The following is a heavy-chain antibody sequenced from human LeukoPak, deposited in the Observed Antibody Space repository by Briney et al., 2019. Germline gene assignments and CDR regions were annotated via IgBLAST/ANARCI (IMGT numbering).Heavy chain of an antibody. D-gene: IGHD1-26*01. CDR1: GFTFSSYA. V-gene: IGHV3-53*04. CDR2: IYSGGST. CDR3: ARDTTGLDY. J-gene: IGHJ4*02. Sequence: PGGSLRLFCAASGFTFSSYAMSWVRQAPGKGLEWVSVIYSGGSTYYADSVKGRFTISRHNSKNTLYLQMNSLRAEDTAVYYCARDTTGLDYWGQGTLVTVSS.